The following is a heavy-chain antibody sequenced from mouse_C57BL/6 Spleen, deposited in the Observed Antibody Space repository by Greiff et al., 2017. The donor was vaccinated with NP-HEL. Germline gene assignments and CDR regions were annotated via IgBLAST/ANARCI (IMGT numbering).Heavy chain of an antibody. V-gene: IGHV1-50*01. CDR3: ARRGSSPLAY. J-gene: IGHJ3*01. Sequence: QVQLQQPGAELVKPGASVKLSCKASGYTFTSYWMQWVKQRPGQGLEWIGEIDPSDSYTNYNQKFKGKATLTVDTSSSTAYMQLSSLTSEDSAVYYCARRGSSPLAYWGQGTLVTVSA. CDR1: GYTFTSYW. D-gene: IGHD1-1*01. CDR2: IDPSDSYT.